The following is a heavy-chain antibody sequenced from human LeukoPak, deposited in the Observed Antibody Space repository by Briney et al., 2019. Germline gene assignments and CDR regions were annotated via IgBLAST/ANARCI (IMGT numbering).Heavy chain of an antibody. J-gene: IGHJ4*02. Sequence: GGSLRLSCAASGFIFDDYGMSWVRQGPGKGLEWVSGINWNGGNTDYADSVKGRFTISRDNAKNSLYLQMNSLRAEDTAVYYCARGTGNYYGYWGQGTLVTVSS. CDR2: INWNGGNT. D-gene: IGHD3/OR15-3a*01. CDR3: ARGTGNYYGY. V-gene: IGHV3-20*04. CDR1: GFIFDDYG.